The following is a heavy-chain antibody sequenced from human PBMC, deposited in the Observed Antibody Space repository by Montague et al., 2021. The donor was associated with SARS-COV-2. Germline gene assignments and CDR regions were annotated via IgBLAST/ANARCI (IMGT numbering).Heavy chain of an antibody. CDR1: GGSISSSSYY. J-gene: IGHJ6*02. V-gene: IGHV4-39*07. D-gene: IGHD3-9*01. CDR3: ARVRGYFDWLFHSDYYYYGMDV. Sequence: SETLSLTCTVSGGSISSSSYYWGWIRQPPGKGLEWIGSIYYSGSTYYNPSLKSRVTISVDTSKNQFSLKLSSVTAADTAVYYCARVRGYFDWLFHSDYYYYGMDVWGQGTTVTVSS. CDR2: IYYSGST.